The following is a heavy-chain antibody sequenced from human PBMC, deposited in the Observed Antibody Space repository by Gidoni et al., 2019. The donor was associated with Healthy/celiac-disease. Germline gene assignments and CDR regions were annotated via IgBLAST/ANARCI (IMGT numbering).Heavy chain of an antibody. CDR3: ASRGSSTSCFDY. V-gene: IGHV4-34*01. D-gene: IGHD2-2*01. CDR1: GGSFSGYY. CDR2: INHSGST. J-gene: IGHJ4*02. Sequence: QVQLQQWGAGLVKPSETLSLSCAVYGGSFSGYYWSWIRQPPGKGLEWIGEINHSGSTNYNPSLKSRVTISVDTSKNQFSLKLSSVTAADTAVYYCASRGSSTSCFDYWGQGTLVTVSS.